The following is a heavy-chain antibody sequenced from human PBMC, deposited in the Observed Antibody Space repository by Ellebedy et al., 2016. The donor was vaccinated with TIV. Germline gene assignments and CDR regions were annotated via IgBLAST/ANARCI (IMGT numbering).Heavy chain of an antibody. CDR1: GDRFTNSW. D-gene: IGHD6-19*01. V-gene: IGHV5-10-1*01. Sequence: GESLKISCKGSGDRFTNSWISWVRQMPGKGLEWMGRIDPSDSYTNYSPSFQGHVTISADKSISTAYLQWSSLKASDTAMYYCARRGSGWYDWWFDPWGQGTLVTVSS. J-gene: IGHJ5*02. CDR2: IDPSDSYT. CDR3: ARRGSGWYDWWFDP.